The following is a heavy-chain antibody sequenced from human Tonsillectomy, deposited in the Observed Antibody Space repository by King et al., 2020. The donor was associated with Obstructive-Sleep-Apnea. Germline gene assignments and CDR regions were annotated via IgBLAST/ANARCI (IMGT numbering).Heavy chain of an antibody. J-gene: IGHJ4*02. CDR1: SASISSYY. D-gene: IGHD2-15*01. CDR2: IYYSGIT. Sequence: VQLQESGPGLVKPSETLSLTCTVSSASISSYYWSWFRQPPGKGLEWVGYIYYSGITDYNPSLKSRVTISVDASKNQFSLKLSSVTAADTAVYYCAGQEVYCSGGSGSSGGHYFDDWGQRTLVTVSS. V-gene: IGHV4-59*08. CDR3: AGQEVYCSGGSGSSGGHYFDD.